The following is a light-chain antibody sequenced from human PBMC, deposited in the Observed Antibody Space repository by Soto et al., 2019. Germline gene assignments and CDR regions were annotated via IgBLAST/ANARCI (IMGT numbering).Light chain of an antibody. J-gene: IGKJ3*01. CDR3: QQFNNYPLT. Sequence: AIQLTQSPSSLSASVGDRVTIACRASQVITGTLAWYQQKPGKAPKLLIYDASSLESGVPSRFSGSGSGTDFTLTISSLQPEDFATYYCQQFNNYPLTFGPGTKVDIK. CDR1: QVITGT. V-gene: IGKV1D-13*01. CDR2: DAS.